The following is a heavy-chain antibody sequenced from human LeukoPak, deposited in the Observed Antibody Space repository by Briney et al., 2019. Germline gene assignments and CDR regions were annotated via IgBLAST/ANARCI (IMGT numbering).Heavy chain of an antibody. V-gene: IGHV3-30*03. Sequence: PGGSLRLSCAASGFTFSSYGMHWVRQAPGKGLEWVAVISYDGSNKYYADSVKGRFTISRDNSKNTLYLQMNSLRAEDTAVYYCARDRTSGGPDAFDIWGQGTMVTVSS. CDR1: GFTFSSYG. CDR2: ISYDGSNK. D-gene: IGHD2-15*01. CDR3: ARDRTSGGPDAFDI. J-gene: IGHJ3*02.